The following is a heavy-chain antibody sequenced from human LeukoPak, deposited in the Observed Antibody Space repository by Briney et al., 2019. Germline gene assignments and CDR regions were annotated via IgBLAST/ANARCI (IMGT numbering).Heavy chain of an antibody. J-gene: IGHJ4*02. CDR1: GYSFSTNM. Sequence: GGSLRLSCVVSGYSFSTNMMTWVRQAPGKGLEWVATILPAGKESYRVDSVKGRFIISRDNAKNSLFLEMSSLRHDDTALYYCMSAHGYWGQGTLVTVSS. CDR2: ILPAGKES. V-gene: IGHV3-7*01. CDR3: MSAHGY.